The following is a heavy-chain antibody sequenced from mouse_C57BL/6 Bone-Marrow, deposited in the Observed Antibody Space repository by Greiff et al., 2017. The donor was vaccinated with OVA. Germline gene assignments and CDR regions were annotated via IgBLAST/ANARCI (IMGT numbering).Heavy chain of an antibody. D-gene: IGHD4-1*01. Sequence: VQLQQSVAELVRPGASVKLSCTASGFYIKNTYMHWVKQRPEQGLEWIGRIDPANGNTKYAPKFQGKATITADTSSNTAYLQLSSLTSEDTAIYYCARMDLGPGYWGQGTTLTVSS. CDR1: GFYIKNTY. V-gene: IGHV14-3*01. J-gene: IGHJ2*01. CDR2: IDPANGNT. CDR3: ARMDLGPGY.